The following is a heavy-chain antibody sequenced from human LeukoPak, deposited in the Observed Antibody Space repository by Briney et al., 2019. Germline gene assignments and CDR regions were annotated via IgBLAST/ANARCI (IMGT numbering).Heavy chain of an antibody. CDR3: ARGYYDRSGSSNPFDS. V-gene: IGHV4-59*01. CDR1: GDSISSSY. CDR2: VHYTGKT. D-gene: IGHD3-22*01. Sequence: SETLSLTCTVSGDSISSSYWSWIRQPPGKRLEWVGYVHYTGKTNYNPSLNNRATISVDTSKNQFSLTLTSVTVADTAMYYCARGYYDRSGSSNPFDSWGQGTLVTVSA. J-gene: IGHJ4*02.